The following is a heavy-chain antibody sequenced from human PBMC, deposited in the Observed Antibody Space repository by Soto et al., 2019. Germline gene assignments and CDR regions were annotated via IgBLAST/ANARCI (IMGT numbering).Heavy chain of an antibody. CDR1: GFTFSSYG. D-gene: IGHD6-6*01. CDR2: ISYDGSNK. V-gene: IGHV3-30*18. J-gene: IGHJ6*02. Sequence: GESLKISCAASGFTFSSYGMHWVRQAPGKGLEWVAVISYDGSNKYYADSVKGRFTISRDNSKNTLYLQMNSLRAEDTAVYYCAKETSSSDYYYYYGMDVWGQGTTVTVSS. CDR3: AKETSSSDYYYYYGMDV.